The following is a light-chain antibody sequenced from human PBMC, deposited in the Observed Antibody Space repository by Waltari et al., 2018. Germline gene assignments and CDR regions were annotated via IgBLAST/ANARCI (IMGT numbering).Light chain of an antibody. J-gene: IGLJ2*01. Sequence: LTQPPSPSGAPGHRVTISCTGSSSDIGSFGVHGYQHRPGRVPRLLISANTQRPSGVPDRFSASTSDTSAALGFAGRQPDDEADYDCQSYDNTGRGSVLIGGGTRVTVL. CDR2: ANT. V-gene: IGLV1-40*01. CDR1: SSDIGSFG. CDR3: QSYDNTGRGSVL.